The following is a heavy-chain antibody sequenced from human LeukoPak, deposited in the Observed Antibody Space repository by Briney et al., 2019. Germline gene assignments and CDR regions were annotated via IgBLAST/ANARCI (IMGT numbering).Heavy chain of an antibody. CDR3: ARYDY. Sequence: EASVKVSCKASGYNFGIFGMSWVRQAPGQGLEWMEWISANNGNTKYAQKLQGRVTMTTDTSTSTAYMELSSLRSEDTAVYYCARYDYWGQGTLVTVSS. J-gene: IGHJ4*02. CDR2: ISANNGNT. V-gene: IGHV1-18*01. CDR1: GYNFGIFG.